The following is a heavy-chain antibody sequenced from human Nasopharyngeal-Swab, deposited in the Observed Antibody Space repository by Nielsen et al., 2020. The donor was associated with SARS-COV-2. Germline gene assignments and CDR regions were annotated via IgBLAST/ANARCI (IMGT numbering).Heavy chain of an antibody. CDR3: ARDTTYDFWSGYSKSFDY. CDR2: ISSSSSTI. CDR1: GFPFSSYS. J-gene: IGHJ4*02. V-gene: IGHV3-48*01. D-gene: IGHD3-3*01. Sequence: LKISCAASGFPFSSYSMNWVRQAPGKGLEWVSYISSSSSTIYYADSVKGRFTISRDNAKNSLYLQMNSLRAEDTAVYYCARDTTYDFWSGYSKSFDYWGQGTLVTVSS.